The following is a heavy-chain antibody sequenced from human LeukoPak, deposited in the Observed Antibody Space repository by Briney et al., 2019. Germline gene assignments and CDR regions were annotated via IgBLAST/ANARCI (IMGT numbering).Heavy chain of an antibody. CDR1: GGSFSGYY. Sequence: SETLSLTCAVYGGSFSGYYWSWIRQPPGKGLEWIGEINHSGSTNYNPSLKSRVTILVDTSKNQFSLKLSSVTAADTAVYYCARGHSPVTTKVSYFQHWGQGTLVTVSS. V-gene: IGHV4-34*01. CDR2: INHSGST. D-gene: IGHD4-17*01. J-gene: IGHJ1*01. CDR3: ARGHSPVTTKVSYFQH.